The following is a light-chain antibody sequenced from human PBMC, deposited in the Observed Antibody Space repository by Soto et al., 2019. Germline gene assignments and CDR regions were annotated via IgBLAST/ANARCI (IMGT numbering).Light chain of an antibody. CDR1: QSVGTY. Sequence: EIVFAHFPSAPSFSPGERAPVSLGASQSVGTYLAWYQQKPGQAPRLLIYGASSRATGIPDRFSGSGSGTDVTLTISRLEPEDSAVYYCQQYVSIPLTFGGGTKVDI. CDR2: GAS. J-gene: IGKJ4*01. V-gene: IGKV3-20*01. CDR3: QQYVSIPLT.